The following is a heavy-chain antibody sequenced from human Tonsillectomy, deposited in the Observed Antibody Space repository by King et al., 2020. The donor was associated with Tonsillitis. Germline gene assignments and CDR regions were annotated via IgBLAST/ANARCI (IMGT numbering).Heavy chain of an antibody. D-gene: IGHD5-24*01. Sequence: VQLVESGGGLVKPGGSLRLSCATSGFTFSTYTMNWVRQAPGKGLEWVSSISSSTSYIYYTDSVKGRFTISRDNAKNSLYLQINSLRAEDTAVYYCAREGDGYNLGAFDIWGQGTMLTVSS. CDR2: ISSSTSYI. CDR1: GFTFSTYT. V-gene: IGHV3-21*01. CDR3: AREGDGYNLGAFDI. J-gene: IGHJ3*02.